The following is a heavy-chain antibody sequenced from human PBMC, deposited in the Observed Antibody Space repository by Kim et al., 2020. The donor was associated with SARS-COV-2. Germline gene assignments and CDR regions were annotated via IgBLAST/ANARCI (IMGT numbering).Heavy chain of an antibody. V-gene: IGHV4-34*01. D-gene: IGHD3-10*01. Sequence: SETLSLTCAVYGGSFSGYYWSWIRQPPGKGLEWIGEINHSGSTNYNPSLKSRVTISVDTSKNQFSLKLSSVTAADTAVYYCARGRFVAYWGQGTLVTVS. J-gene: IGHJ4*02. CDR3: ARGRFVAY. CDR2: INHSGST. CDR1: GGSFSGYY.